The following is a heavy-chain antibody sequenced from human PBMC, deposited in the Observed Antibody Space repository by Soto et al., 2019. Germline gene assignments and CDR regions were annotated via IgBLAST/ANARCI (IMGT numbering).Heavy chain of an antibody. D-gene: IGHD2-21*02. CDR3: ALPHIVVVTAPLDY. V-gene: IGHV1-69*02. CDR1: GGTFSSYT. CDR2: IIPILGIA. Sequence: QVQLVQSGAEVTKPGSSVKVSCKASGGTFSSYTISWVRQAPGPGLEWTGRIIPILGIANYAQKFQGRVTITADKSTSTAYMDLSSLRSEDTAVYYCALPHIVVVTAPLDYWGQGTLVTVSS. J-gene: IGHJ4*02.